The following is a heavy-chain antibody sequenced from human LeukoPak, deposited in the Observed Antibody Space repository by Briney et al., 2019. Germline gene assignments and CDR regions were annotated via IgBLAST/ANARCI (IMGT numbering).Heavy chain of an antibody. CDR1: GGSISSGGYY. J-gene: IGHJ5*02. V-gene: IGHV4-30-2*01. CDR2: IYHSGST. Sequence: SETLSLTCTVSGGSISSGGYYWSWIRQPPGKGLEWIGYIYHSGSTYYNPSLKGRVTISVDRSKNQFSLKLSSVTAADTAVYYCARAVTIFGVVTTYNWFDPWGQGTLVTVSS. D-gene: IGHD3-3*01. CDR3: ARAVTIFGVVTTYNWFDP.